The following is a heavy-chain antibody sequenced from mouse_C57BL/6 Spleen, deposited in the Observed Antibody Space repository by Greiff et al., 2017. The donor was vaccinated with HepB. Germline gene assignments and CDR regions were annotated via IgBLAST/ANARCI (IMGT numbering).Heavy chain of an antibody. CDR2: IDPSDSYT. J-gene: IGHJ3*01. CDR1: GYTFTSYW. Sequence: QVQLQQPGAELVKPGASVKLSCKASGYTFTSYWMQWVKQRPGQGLEWIGEIDPSDSYTNYNQKFKGKATLTVDTSSSTAYMQLSSLTSEDSAVYYCARLHYYGSSAWFAYWGQGTLVTVSA. CDR3: ARLHYYGSSAWFAY. V-gene: IGHV1-50*01. D-gene: IGHD1-1*01.